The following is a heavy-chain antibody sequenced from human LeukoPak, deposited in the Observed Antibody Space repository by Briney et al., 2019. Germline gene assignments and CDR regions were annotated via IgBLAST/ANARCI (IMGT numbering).Heavy chain of an antibody. J-gene: IGHJ4*02. CDR2: IYYSGST. D-gene: IGHD3-22*01. CDR1: GGSISSGDYY. Sequence: PSETLSLTCTVSGGSISSGDYYWSWIRQPPGKGLEWIGYIYYSGSTCYNPSLKSRVTISVYKSKNQFSLKLSSVTVADTAVYYCARWGHYYDSSGYYYGVYYFDYWGQGTLVTVSS. V-gene: IGHV4-30-4*08. CDR3: ARWGHYYDSSGYYYGVYYFDY.